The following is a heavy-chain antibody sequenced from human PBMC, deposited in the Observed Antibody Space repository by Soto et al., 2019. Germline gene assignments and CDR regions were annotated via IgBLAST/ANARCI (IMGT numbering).Heavy chain of an antibody. J-gene: IGHJ6*02. V-gene: IGHV1-18*01. D-gene: IGHD3-3*01. CDR1: GYTFTSYG. Sequence: QVQLVQSGAEVKKPGASVKVSCKASGYTFTSYGISWVRQAPGQGLEWMGWISAYNGNTNYAQKLQGRATMTTDTSTSTAYMELRSLRSDDTAVYYCARVMWDDLWSGPHSYYYGMDVWGQGTTVTVSS. CDR3: ARVMWDDLWSGPHSYYYGMDV. CDR2: ISAYNGNT.